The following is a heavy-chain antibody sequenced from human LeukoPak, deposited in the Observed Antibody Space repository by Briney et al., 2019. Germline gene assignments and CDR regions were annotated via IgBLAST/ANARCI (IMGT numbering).Heavy chain of an antibody. CDR2: MSGSGYYT. Sequence: NPGGSLRLSCAASGFAFSNFAMSWVRQAPGKGLEWVSAMSGSGYYTYYVESVKGQFTISRDNSKNTLYLHMNSLRADDTAVYYCAKMEGQRLYDYCMDVWGRGTTVTVSS. V-gene: IGHV3-23*01. D-gene: IGHD3-3*01. CDR3: AKMEGQRLYDYCMDV. J-gene: IGHJ6*03. CDR1: GFAFSNFA.